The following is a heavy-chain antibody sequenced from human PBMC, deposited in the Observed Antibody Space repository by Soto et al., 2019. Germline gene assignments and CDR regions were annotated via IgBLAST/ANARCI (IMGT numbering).Heavy chain of an antibody. D-gene: IGHD3-10*01. J-gene: IGHJ4*02. CDR3: VAGGKGVTMVRGAMDRAAYFDY. Sequence: GGSLRLSCSVSGFTFSGYIMHWVRQAPGRGLEHVSSISSNGGSTYYADSVKGRFTISRDNSKNMLFLQMSSLRAEDTAVYYCVAGGKGVTMVRGAMDRAAYFDYWGQGT. CDR2: ISSNGGST. CDR1: GFTFSGYI. V-gene: IGHV3-64D*06.